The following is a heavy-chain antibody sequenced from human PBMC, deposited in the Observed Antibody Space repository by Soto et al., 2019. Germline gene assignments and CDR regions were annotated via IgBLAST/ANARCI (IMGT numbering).Heavy chain of an antibody. V-gene: IGHV4-34*01. CDR3: ARGYSSSWYTQNYYYYYGMDV. Sequence: SETLSLTCAVYGGSFSGYYWSWIRQPPGRGLEWIGEINHSGSTNYNPSLKSRVTISVDTSKNQFSLKLSSVTAADTAVYYCARGYSSSWYTQNYYYYYGMDVWGQGTTVTVSS. CDR2: INHSGST. D-gene: IGHD6-13*01. J-gene: IGHJ6*02. CDR1: GGSFSGYY.